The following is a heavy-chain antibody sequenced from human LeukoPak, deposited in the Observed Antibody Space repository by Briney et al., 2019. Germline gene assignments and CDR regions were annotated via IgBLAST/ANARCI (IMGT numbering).Heavy chain of an antibody. CDR2: IDGGNGDT. CDR1: GYTFGKYA. D-gene: IGHD2-15*01. CDR3: ARDQSRDIRVDFDY. V-gene: IGHV1-3*01. J-gene: IGHJ4*02. Sequence: ASVTVSCKTSGYTFGKYAIHWVRQAPGQRFEWMGWIDGGNGDTRFSQKFQDRVSFTRDTFATTVYMEVTSLRSEDTAVYYCARDQSRDIRVDFDYWGQGTLVTVSS.